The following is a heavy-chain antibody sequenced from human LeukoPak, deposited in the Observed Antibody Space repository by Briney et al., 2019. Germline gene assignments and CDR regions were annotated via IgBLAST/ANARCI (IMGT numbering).Heavy chain of an antibody. D-gene: IGHD6-13*01. Sequence: SETLSLTCTVSGGSISSFYWSWIRQTPGKGLEWIGYMYDSGSTNYNPSLKSRLSISVDTSKNQLSLKLSSVTAADTAVYYCARGWTTWYGFDYWGQGTLVTVS. CDR2: MYDSGST. V-gene: IGHV4-59*01. J-gene: IGHJ4*02. CDR3: ARGWTTWYGFDY. CDR1: GGSISSFY.